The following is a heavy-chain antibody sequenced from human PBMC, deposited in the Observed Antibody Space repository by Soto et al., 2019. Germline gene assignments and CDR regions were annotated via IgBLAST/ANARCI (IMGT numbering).Heavy chain of an antibody. CDR1: GFSLRTSGVS. CDR3: AYRVGSRGSFGY. D-gene: IGHD3-10*01. Sequence: QITLKESGPPLVKPTQTVTLTCSFSGFSLRTSGVSVGWIRQPPGKALEWLAFIYWNDDKRYSPSLQSRLTITKDNSKKEVVLTMTNMDPLDTGTYYCAYRVGSRGSFGYWGQGTLVTVSS. J-gene: IGHJ4*02. CDR2: IYWNDDK. V-gene: IGHV2-5*01.